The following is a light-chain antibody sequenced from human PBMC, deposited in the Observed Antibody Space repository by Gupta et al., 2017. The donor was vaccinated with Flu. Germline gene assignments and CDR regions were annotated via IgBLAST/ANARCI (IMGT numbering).Light chain of an antibody. CDR1: SSDVGGYKY. CDR3: SSYTSSRAVV. CDR2: EVS. J-gene: IGLJ2*01. Sequence: QSALTQTASVSGSPGQSITISCPGTSSDVGGYKYVSWYQQHPDKAPKLMIYEVSFRPSGVSTRFSGSKSGNTASLTISGLQAEDEADYYCSSYTSSRAVVFGGGTKLTVL. V-gene: IGLV2-14*01.